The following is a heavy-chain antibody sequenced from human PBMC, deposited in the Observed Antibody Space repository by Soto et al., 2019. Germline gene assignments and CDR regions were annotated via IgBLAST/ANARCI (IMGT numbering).Heavy chain of an antibody. Sequence: QVQLVESGGGVVQPGRSLRLSCAASGFTFSSYGMHWVRQAPGKGLEWVAVIWYDGSNKYYADSVKGRFTISRDNSKNTLSLQMNSLRAEDTAVYYCARDSLRGYGEDDIWGQGTMVTVSS. CDR1: GFTFSSYG. J-gene: IGHJ3*02. CDR2: IWYDGSNK. CDR3: ARDSLRGYGEDDI. V-gene: IGHV3-33*01. D-gene: IGHD5-18*01.